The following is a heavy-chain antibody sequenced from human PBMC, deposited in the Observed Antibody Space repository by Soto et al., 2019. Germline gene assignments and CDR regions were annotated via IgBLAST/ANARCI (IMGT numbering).Heavy chain of an antibody. CDR1: GGSISSGGYS. D-gene: IGHD2-2*01. Sequence: QLQLQESGSGLVKPSQTLSLTCAVSGGSISSGGYSWSWIRQPPGKGLEWIGYIYHSGSTYYNPSLKSRVTISVDRSKNQFSLKLSSVTAADTAVYYCARGTVPAPGQSNWFDPWGQGTLVTVSS. V-gene: IGHV4-30-2*01. CDR2: IYHSGST. CDR3: ARGTVPAPGQSNWFDP. J-gene: IGHJ5*02.